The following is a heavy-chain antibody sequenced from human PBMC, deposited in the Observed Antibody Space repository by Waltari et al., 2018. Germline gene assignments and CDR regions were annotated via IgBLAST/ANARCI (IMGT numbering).Heavy chain of an antibody. J-gene: IGHJ3*02. Sequence: EVQLVETGGGLIQPGGSLRLSCAASGFVVSSDYMSWVRQAPGKGLDGVSILYSGGSTFYADFVKGRFTISRDKSKNTLYLQMSSLRADDTAVYYCAKNRPLDIWGQGTMVTVSS. CDR2: LYSGGST. V-gene: IGHV3-53*02. CDR3: AKNRPLDI. CDR1: GFVVSSDY.